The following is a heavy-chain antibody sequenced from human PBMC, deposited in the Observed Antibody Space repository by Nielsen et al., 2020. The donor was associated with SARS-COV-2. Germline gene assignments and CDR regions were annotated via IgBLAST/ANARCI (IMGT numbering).Heavy chain of an antibody. J-gene: IGHJ4*02. CDR1: GLTFSSYW. Sequence: GGSLRPSCAAPGLTFSSYWMSWVRQAPGKGLEWVANIKQDGSEKYYVDSVKGRFTISRDNAKNSLYLQMNSLRAEATALYFCASYRDYLDSWGQATLVTVSS. V-gene: IGHV3-7*03. CDR3: ASYRDYLDS. D-gene: IGHD2-2*02. CDR2: IKQDGSEK.